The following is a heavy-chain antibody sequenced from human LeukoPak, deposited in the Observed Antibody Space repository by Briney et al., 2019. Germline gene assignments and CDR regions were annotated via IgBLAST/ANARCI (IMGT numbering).Heavy chain of an antibody. V-gene: IGHV3-30*02. Sequence: GGSLRLSCAASGFTFTNAWMSWVRQAPGKGLEWVAFIRYDGSNKYYTDSVKGRFTISRDNSKNTLYLQMNSLRAEDTAVFYCAKVTSGYYLPIKIWYFDLWGRGTLVTVSS. CDR2: IRYDGSNK. D-gene: IGHD3-22*01. CDR3: AKVTSGYYLPIKIWYFDL. CDR1: GFTFTNAW. J-gene: IGHJ2*01.